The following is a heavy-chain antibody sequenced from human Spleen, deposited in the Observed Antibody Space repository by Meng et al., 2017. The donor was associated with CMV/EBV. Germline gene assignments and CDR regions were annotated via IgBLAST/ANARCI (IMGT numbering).Heavy chain of an antibody. CDR3: TSEYDFWSGYEYSFDY. J-gene: IGHJ4*02. Sequence: GESLISCAASGFTFSGSAVHWVRQASGKGLEWVGLIRSKTNSYATAYSTSVRGRFTISRDDSKNVAYLQLNGLKTEDTALYYCTSEYDFWSGYEYSFDYWGQGTVVTVSS. V-gene: IGHV3-73*01. CDR1: GFTFSGSA. CDR2: IRSKTNSYAT. D-gene: IGHD3-3*01.